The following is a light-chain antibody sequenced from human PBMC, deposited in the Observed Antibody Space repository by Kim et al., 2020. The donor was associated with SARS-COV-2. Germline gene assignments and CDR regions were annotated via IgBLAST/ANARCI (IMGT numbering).Light chain of an antibody. CDR2: AAS. CDR3: QHCGSSLWT. Sequence: PGDTATLSCRASDIVTASSVAWYQQRPGQAPRLLIYAASSRATGVPDRISGSGFGTDFTLTISGLEPEDFAVYYCQHCGSSLWTFGQGTKV. V-gene: IGKV3-20*01. J-gene: IGKJ1*01. CDR1: DIVTASS.